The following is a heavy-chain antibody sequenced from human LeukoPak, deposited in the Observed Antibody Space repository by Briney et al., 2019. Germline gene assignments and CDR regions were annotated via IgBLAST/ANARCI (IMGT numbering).Heavy chain of an antibody. Sequence: ASVKVSXKASGYTFTSYGISWVRQAPGQGLEWMGWISAYNGNTNYAQKLQGRVTMTTDTSTSTAYMELRSLRSDDTAVYYCARDRMSYYDSSGLSFDYWGQGTLVTVSS. CDR3: ARDRMSYYDSSGLSFDY. V-gene: IGHV1-18*01. CDR2: ISAYNGNT. D-gene: IGHD3-22*01. CDR1: GYTFTSYG. J-gene: IGHJ4*02.